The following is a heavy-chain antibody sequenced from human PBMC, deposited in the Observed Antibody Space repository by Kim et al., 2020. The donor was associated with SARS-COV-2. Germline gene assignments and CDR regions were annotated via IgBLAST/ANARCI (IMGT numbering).Heavy chain of an antibody. CDR3: AGGYSSRTDSYPILA. V-gene: IGHV3-30-3*01. J-gene: IGHJ5*02. D-gene: IGHD2-15*01. CDR2: ISNDGSNK. CDR1: GFTLSNYA. Sequence: GGSLRLSCVASGFTLSNYAIHWVRQAPGKGLEWVAVISNDGSNKYYADSVKGRFTISRDNSKNTLYLQMNSLRPEDTAVYYCAGGYSSRTDSYPILAWGQGTLVTVSS.